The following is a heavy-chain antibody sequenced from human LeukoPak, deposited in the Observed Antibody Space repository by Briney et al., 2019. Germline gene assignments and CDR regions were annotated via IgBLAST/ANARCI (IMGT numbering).Heavy chain of an antibody. V-gene: IGHV3-23*01. CDR3: AKDVGVILFDY. CDR1: GFTFSSYA. Sequence: GGSLRLSCAASGFTFSSYAMSWVRQAPGKGLEWVSTISDSGGATHYADSVKGRFTISRDNSKNTLYLQMNSLRVEDTAVYYCAKDVGVILFDYWGQGTLVTVSS. CDR2: ISDSGGAT. D-gene: IGHD2-21*01. J-gene: IGHJ4*02.